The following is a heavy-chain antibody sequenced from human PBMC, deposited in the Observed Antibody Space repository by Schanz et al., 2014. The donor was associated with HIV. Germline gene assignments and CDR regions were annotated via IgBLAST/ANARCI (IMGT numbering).Heavy chain of an antibody. V-gene: IGHV4-34*01. D-gene: IGHD3-16*01. CDR1: GESFSGYY. CDR3: ARVGGRSPTPKYFDL. CDR2: INHSGSS. J-gene: IGHJ2*01. Sequence: QVQLQQWGAGLLKPSETLSLTCAVYGESFSGYYWSWIRQSPGKGLEWIGEINHSGSSNGNPSLKSRVTISVDTSKNQFSLKLSSVTAADTAVYYCARVGGRSPTPKYFDLWGRGTLVTVSS.